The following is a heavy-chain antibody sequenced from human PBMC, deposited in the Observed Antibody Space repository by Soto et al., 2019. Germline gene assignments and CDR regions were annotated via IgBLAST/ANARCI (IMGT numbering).Heavy chain of an antibody. CDR2: ISYDGSNK. CDR1: GFTFSSYA. D-gene: IGHD3-22*01. V-gene: IGHV3-30-3*01. Sequence: VGSLRLSCAASGFTFSSYAMHWVRQAPGKGLEWVAVISYDGSNKYYADSVKGRFTISRDNSKNTLYLQMNSLRSEDTAVYYCAREYYYENSGYYSLDYWGQGTLVTVSS. CDR3: AREYYYENSGYYSLDY. J-gene: IGHJ4*02.